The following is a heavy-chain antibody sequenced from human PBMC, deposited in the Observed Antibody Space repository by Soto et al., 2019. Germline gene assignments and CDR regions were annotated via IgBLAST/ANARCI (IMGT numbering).Heavy chain of an antibody. J-gene: IGHJ4*02. CDR1: GYTFTDYF. CDR3: ARDTKMPANAIHDGR. V-gene: IGHV1-2*02. CDR2: INPNSGGT. D-gene: IGHD2-2*01. Sequence: VEMVQSGAEVKKPGASVRVSCKASGYTFTDYFIHWVRQAPGQGLEWMGWINPNSGGTNYAQKFQGRVTMTRDTSITTVYVDLSRLRSDDTATYYCARDTKMPANAIHDGRWGQGTLVTVSS.